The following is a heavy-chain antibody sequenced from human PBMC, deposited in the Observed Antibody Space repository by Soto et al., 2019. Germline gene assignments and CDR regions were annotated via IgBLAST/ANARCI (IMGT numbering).Heavy chain of an antibody. CDR1: GGSFSGYY. V-gene: IGHV4-34*01. Sequence: ASETLSLTCAVYGGSFSGYYWSWIRQPPGKGLEWIGEINHSGSTNYNPSLKSRVTISVDTSKNQFSLKLSSVTAADTAVYYCAITRGRFGHYYMDVRGKATTGTGFS. CDR2: INHSGST. D-gene: IGHD3-10*01. J-gene: IGHJ6*03. CDR3: AITRGRFGHYYMDV.